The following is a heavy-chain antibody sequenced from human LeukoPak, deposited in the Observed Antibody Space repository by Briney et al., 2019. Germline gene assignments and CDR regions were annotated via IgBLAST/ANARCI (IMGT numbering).Heavy chain of an antibody. CDR1: GGSTSSGGYS. D-gene: IGHD3-22*01. CDR2: IYHSGST. J-gene: IGHJ2*01. CDR3: ARARYYYDSSGYYYWYFDL. V-gene: IGHV4-30-2*01. Sequence: SETLSLTCAVSGGSTSSGGYSWSWIRQPPGKGLEWIGYIYHSGSTYYNPSLKSRVTISVDRSKNQFSLKLSSVTAADTAVYYCARARYYYDSSGYYYWYFDLWGRGTLVTVSS.